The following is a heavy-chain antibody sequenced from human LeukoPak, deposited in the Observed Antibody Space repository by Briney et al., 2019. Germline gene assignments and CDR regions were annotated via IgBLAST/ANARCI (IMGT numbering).Heavy chain of an antibody. CDR2: IYYSGST. D-gene: IGHD3-10*01. CDR1: GGSISSGGYY. V-gene: IGHV4-31*03. J-gene: IGHJ4*02. CDR3: ARGYYGSGSYTADY. Sequence: SETLSLTCTVSGGSISSGGYYWSWIRQHPGKGLEWIGYIYYSGSTYYNPSLKSRVTISVDTSMNQFSLKLSSVTAADTAVYYCARGYYGSGSYTADYWGQGTLVTVSS.